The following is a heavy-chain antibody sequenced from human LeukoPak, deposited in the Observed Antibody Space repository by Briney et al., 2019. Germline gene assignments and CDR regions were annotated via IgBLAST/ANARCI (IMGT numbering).Heavy chain of an antibody. Sequence: PGGSLRLSCAASGFTFSSYSMNWVRQAPGKGLEWVSYISSSSNTIYYADSVKGRFTISRDNAKNSLYLQMNSLRAEDTAVYYCAQEIGYCSGGICYSLEYFLNWGQGTLVIVSS. CDR3: AQEIGYCSGGICYSLEYFLN. V-gene: IGHV3-48*04. J-gene: IGHJ1*01. D-gene: IGHD2-15*01. CDR2: ISSSSNTI. CDR1: GFTFSSYS.